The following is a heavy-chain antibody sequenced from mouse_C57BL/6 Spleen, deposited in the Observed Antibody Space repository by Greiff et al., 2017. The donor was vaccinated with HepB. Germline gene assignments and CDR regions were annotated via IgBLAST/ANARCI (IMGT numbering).Heavy chain of an antibody. CDR2: ISDGGSYT. CDR3: AREAGNYEGYFDY. D-gene: IGHD2-1*01. Sequence: EVKLVESGGGLVKPGGSLKLSCAASGFTFSSYAMSWVRQTPEKRLEWVATISDGGSYTYYPDNVKGRFTISRDNAKNNLYLQMSHLKSEDTAMYYCAREAGNYEGYFDYWGQGTTLTVSS. J-gene: IGHJ2*01. V-gene: IGHV5-4*01. CDR1: GFTFSSYA.